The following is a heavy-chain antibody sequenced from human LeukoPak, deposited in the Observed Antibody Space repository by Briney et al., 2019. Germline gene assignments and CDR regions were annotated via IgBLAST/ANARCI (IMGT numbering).Heavy chain of an antibody. CDR1: GFTFSSFV. J-gene: IGHJ4*02. Sequence: GGSLRLSCAASGFTFSSFVMHWVRQAPGKGLEWVAVISSDGNNEYYADSVKGRSTISRDNSKNTLYLQITSLRTEDTGVYYCARENDFWSGYSPGFDYWGQGTLVTVSS. CDR3: ARENDFWSGYSPGFDY. D-gene: IGHD3-3*01. CDR2: ISSDGNNE. V-gene: IGHV3-30-3*01.